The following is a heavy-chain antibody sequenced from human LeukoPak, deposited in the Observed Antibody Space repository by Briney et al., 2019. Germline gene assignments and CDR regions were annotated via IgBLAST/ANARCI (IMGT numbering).Heavy chain of an antibody. J-gene: IGHJ3*02. Sequence: PGRSLKLSCAASGFNFSSYVVHWVRQAPGKGLECVAVISHDGGNEYYADSVKGRFTISRDNSMKTVYLQMNSLRIEDTAVYYCARDRILVLGGDIWGQGTMVTVSS. D-gene: IGHD2-15*01. CDR2: ISHDGGNE. V-gene: IGHV3-30*03. CDR3: ARDRILVLGGDI. CDR1: GFNFSSYV.